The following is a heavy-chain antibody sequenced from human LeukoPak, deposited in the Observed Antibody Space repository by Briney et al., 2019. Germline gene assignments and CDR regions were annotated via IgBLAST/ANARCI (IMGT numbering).Heavy chain of an antibody. CDR3: AREGKSYYGLDV. Sequence: SETLSLTCTVSGASISSYYWSWFRQPAGEGLDWIGRVHALGTTDYNPALDSRVTMSVDTSKNQLSLKLRSVTAADTAVYYCAREGKSYYGLDVWGQGTTVTAS. CDR2: VHALGTT. J-gene: IGHJ6*02. D-gene: IGHD3-10*01. CDR1: GASISSYY. V-gene: IGHV4-4*07.